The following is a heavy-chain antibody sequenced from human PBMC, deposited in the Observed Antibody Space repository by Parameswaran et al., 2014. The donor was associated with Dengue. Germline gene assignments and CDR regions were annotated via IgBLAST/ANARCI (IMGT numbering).Heavy chain of an antibody. CDR3: AREVPGDARPFDP. Sequence: ASETLSLTCAVYGGSFSGYYWSWIRQPPGKGLEWIGEINHSGSTNYNPSLKSRVTISVDTSKNQFSLKLSSVTAADTAVYYCAREVPGDARPFDPWGQGTLVTVSS. CDR2: INHSGST. CDR1: GGSFSGYY. D-gene: IGHD6-6*01. V-gene: IGHV4-34*01. J-gene: IGHJ5*02.